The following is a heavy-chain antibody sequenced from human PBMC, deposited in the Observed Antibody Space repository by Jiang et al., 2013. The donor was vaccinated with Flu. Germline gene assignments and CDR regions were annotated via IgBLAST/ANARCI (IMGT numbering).Heavy chain of an antibody. V-gene: IGHV1-46*01. J-gene: IGHJ4*02. D-gene: IGHD1-7*01. CDR2: INPSGGYA. CDR1: GYTFTSFY. CDR3: ARAAGIIGTTEFDY. Sequence: CRASGYTFTSFYVHWVRQAPGQGLEWMGIINPSGGYARYSQKFQGRVTMTRDTSTSTAYMDMSSLRSEDTAVYYCARAAGIIGTTEFDYWGQGALVTVSS.